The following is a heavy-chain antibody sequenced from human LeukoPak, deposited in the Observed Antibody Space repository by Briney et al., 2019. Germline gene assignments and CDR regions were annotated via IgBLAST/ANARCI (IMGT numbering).Heavy chain of an antibody. J-gene: IGHJ4*02. D-gene: IGHD5-24*01. CDR3: ARGRDGYNPTADY. Sequence: WASVKVSCKASSYTFTNYGISWVRQAPGQGFEWMGWISAYNGNTNYAQKLQGRVTMTTDTSTSTAYMELRSLRSDDTAVYYCARGRDGYNPTADYWGQGTLVTVSS. CDR2: ISAYNGNT. CDR1: SYTFTNYG. V-gene: IGHV1-18*01.